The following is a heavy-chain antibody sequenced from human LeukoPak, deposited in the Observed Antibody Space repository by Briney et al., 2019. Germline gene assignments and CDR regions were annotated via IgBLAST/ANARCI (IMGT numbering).Heavy chain of an antibody. J-gene: IGHJ6*03. Sequence: GGSLRLSCAASRFTFSSYAMSWVRQAPGKGLEWVSAISGSGGSTYYADSVKGRFTISRDNSKNTLYLQMNSLRAEDTAVYYCAKNNRRGYSGYDYWYYYYYMDVWGKGTTVTVSS. CDR2: ISGSGGST. V-gene: IGHV3-23*01. CDR1: RFTFSSYA. CDR3: AKNNRRGYSGYDYWYYYYYMDV. D-gene: IGHD5-12*01.